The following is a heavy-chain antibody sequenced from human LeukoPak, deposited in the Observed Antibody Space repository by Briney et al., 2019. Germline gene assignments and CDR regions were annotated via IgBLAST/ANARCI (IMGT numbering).Heavy chain of an antibody. J-gene: IGHJ4*02. V-gene: IGHV4-38-2*01. CDR2: IYHSGTT. CDR3: SKVLGGSSPFDH. Sequence: PSETLSLTCAVSGYSISSGYYWGWIRQPPGKGLEWIGSIYHSGTTHYNPSLKSRVTISVDTSKNQFSLKLSSVTAADTAIYYCSKVLGGSSPFDHWGRGTLVTVSS. D-gene: IGHD1-26*01. CDR1: GYSISSGYY.